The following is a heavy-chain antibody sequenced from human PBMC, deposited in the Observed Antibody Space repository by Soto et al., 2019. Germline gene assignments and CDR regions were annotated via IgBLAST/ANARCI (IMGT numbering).Heavy chain of an antibody. D-gene: IGHD2-21*01. CDR3: AKAIYYFDY. CDR2: IYHSGST. V-gene: IGHV4-4*02. Sequence: SETLSLTCAFSGCSIRSSNWWSWVRQPPGKGLEWIGEIYHSGSTNYNPSLESRVTISVDKSKNQFSLKLSSLTAADTAVYYCAKAIYYFDYWGQGTLVTVSS. CDR1: GCSIRSSNW. J-gene: IGHJ4*02.